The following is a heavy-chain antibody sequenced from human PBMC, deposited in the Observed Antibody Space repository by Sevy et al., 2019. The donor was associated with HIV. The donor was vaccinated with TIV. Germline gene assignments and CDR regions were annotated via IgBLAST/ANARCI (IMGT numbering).Heavy chain of an antibody. D-gene: IGHD3-22*01. CDR3: ARVDANYDKGFDP. CDR2: ISSSGTTI. CDR1: GFTFSSYE. J-gene: IGHJ5*02. V-gene: IGHV3-48*03. Sequence: GGSLRLSCEASGFTFSSYEMNWVRQAPGKELEWVSYISSSGTTINYADSVKGRFTISRDNAKNSLYMQMNSLRAEDTAVYYCARVDANYDKGFDPWGQGTLVTVSS.